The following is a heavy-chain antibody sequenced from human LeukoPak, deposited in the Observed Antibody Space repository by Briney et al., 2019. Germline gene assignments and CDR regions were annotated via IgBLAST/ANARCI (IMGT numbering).Heavy chain of an antibody. D-gene: IGHD3-9*01. Sequence: QPGRSLRLSCAASGFTFSSYCMHWVRQAPGKGLEWVAVISYDGSNKYYADSVKGRFTISRDNSKNTLYLQMNSLRAEDTAVYYCAKDGLIISTVRYFDWNQGIDYWGQGTLVAVSP. CDR2: ISYDGSNK. CDR3: AKDGLIISTVRYFDWNQGIDY. V-gene: IGHV3-30*18. CDR1: GFTFSSYC. J-gene: IGHJ4*02.